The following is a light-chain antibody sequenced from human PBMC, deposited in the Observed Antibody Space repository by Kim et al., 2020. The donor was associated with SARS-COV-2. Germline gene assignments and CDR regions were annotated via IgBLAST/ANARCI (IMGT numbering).Light chain of an antibody. Sequence: PGERATRACRASQSVSSSYLAWYQQKPGQAPRLLIYGESSRATGIPDRFSGSGSGTDFTLTISRLEPEDFAVYYCQQYGSSPPLTFGGGTKVDIK. J-gene: IGKJ4*01. CDR3: QQYGSSPPLT. CDR2: GES. V-gene: IGKV3-20*01. CDR1: QSVSSSY.